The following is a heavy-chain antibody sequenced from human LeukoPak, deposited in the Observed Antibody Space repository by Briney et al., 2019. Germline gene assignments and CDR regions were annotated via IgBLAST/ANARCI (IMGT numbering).Heavy chain of an antibody. CDR1: GLTFSSYE. Sequence: GGSLRLSCAASGLTFSSYEMNWVRQAPGKGLEWVSYISSSGVTILYADSVRGRFTISRDNGKNSLYLQMNSLRAEDTAVYYCARGGLYGYDVLDYWGQGTLVTVSS. D-gene: IGHD5-12*01. CDR2: ISSSGVTI. J-gene: IGHJ4*02. V-gene: IGHV3-48*03. CDR3: ARGGLYGYDVLDY.